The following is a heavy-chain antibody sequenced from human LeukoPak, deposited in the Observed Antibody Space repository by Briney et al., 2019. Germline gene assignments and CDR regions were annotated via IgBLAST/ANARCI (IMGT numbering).Heavy chain of an antibody. D-gene: IGHD6-13*01. V-gene: IGHV3-23*01. J-gene: IGHJ4*02. CDR3: APDLRGSAWSLDD. CDR1: GLXFRNAW. CDR2: ISDSGAST. Sequence: GGSLRLSCAASGLXFRNAWMSWVRQAPGKGLEWVSLISDSGASTYYPDSVRGRFTISRDNSKNTLYLQMNSLRAEDTAVYYCAPDLRGSAWSLDDWGQGTLVTVSS.